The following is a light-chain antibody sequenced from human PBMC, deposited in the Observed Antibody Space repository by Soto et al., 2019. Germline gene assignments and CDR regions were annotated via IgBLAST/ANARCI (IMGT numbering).Light chain of an antibody. V-gene: IGKV3-20*01. Sequence: EIVLTQSPGTLSLSPGESATLPCRASQSVSSSYLAWYQQKPGQAPRLLIYGASSRATGIPDRFSGSGSGTDFTLTISGLEPEDFAVYYCQHHGTSPPMYTFGQGTKLEIK. CDR1: QSVSSSY. J-gene: IGKJ2*01. CDR2: GAS. CDR3: QHHGTSPPMYT.